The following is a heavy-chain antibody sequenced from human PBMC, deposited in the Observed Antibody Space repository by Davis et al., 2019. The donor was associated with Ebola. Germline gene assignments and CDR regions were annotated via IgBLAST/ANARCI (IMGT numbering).Heavy chain of an antibody. J-gene: IGHJ5*02. CDR1: GGSVSSGSYY. D-gene: IGHD1-1*01. Sequence: SETLSLTCTVSGGSVSSGSYYWSWIRQPPGKGLEWIGYIYYSGSTNYNPSLKSRVTISVDTSKNQFSLKLSSVTAADTAVYYCARVRGAGSWFDPWGQGTLVTVSS. V-gene: IGHV4-61*01. CDR2: IYYSGST. CDR3: ARVRGAGSWFDP.